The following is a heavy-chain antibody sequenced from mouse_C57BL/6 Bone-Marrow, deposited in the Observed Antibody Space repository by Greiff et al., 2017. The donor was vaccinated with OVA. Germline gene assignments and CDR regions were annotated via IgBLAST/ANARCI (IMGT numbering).Heavy chain of an antibody. CDR2: IDPSDSET. V-gene: IGHV1-52*01. CDR3: ARSGTEWYFDV. CDR1: GYTFTSCW. Sequence: QVQLQQPGAELVRPGSSVKLSCKASGYTFTSCWMHWVKQRPIQGLEWIGNIDPSDSETHYNQKFKDKATLTVDKSSSTAYMQLSSLTSEDSAVYYCARSGTEWYFDVWGTGTTVTVSS. D-gene: IGHD4-1*01. J-gene: IGHJ1*03.